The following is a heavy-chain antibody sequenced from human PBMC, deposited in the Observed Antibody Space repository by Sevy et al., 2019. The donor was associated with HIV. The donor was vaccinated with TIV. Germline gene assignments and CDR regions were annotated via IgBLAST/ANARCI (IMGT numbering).Heavy chain of an antibody. CDR3: ARDIGGVGDECYFDY. V-gene: IGHV3-48*02. CDR1: GFTFSSYS. J-gene: IGHJ4*02. CDR2: ISSSSSTI. Sequence: GGSLRLSCAASGFTFSSYSMNWVRQAPGKGLEWVSYISSSSSTIYYAHSVKGRFTISRDNAKNSLYLQMNSLRDEDTAVYYCARDIGGVGDECYFDYWGQGTLVTVSS. D-gene: IGHD3-16*01.